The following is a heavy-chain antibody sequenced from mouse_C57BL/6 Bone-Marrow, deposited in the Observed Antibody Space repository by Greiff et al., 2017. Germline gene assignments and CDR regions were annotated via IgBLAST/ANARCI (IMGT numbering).Heavy chain of an antibody. V-gene: IGHV1-82*01. CDR3: ARSHYYGSSY. D-gene: IGHD1-1*01. J-gene: IGHJ2*01. CDR2: IYPGDGDT. Sequence: QVQLQQSGPELVKPGASVKISCKASGYAFSSSWMNWVKQRPGKGLEWIGRIYPGDGDTNYNGKFKGKATLTADKSSSTAYMQLSSLTSEDSAVYFCARSHYYGSSYWGQGTTLTVSS. CDR1: GYAFSSSW.